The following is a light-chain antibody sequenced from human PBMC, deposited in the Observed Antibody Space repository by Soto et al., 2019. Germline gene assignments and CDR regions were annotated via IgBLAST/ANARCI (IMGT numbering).Light chain of an antibody. J-gene: IGKJ2*01. Sequence: DIVLTQFPATLSLSPGESATLSCRASQTIRNYLAWFQQKPGQAPRLLIYDIFNRAPDIPARFVGSGSGTDFTLTISSLEPDDSAVYYCHQRNAWPRITFGQGTKLEIK. CDR3: HQRNAWPRIT. V-gene: IGKV3-11*01. CDR1: QTIRNY. CDR2: DIF.